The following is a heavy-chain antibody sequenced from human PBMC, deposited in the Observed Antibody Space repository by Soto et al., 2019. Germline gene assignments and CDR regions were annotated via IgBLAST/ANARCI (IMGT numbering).Heavy chain of an antibody. D-gene: IGHD2-8*01. CDR1: GFTFGDYG. CDR3: TSCTAPDYYYYGMDV. J-gene: IGHJ6*02. CDR2: IRKKAYGGTT. Sequence: GGSLRLSFTDSGFTFGDYGMSWVRQASGKGLEWVGFIRKKAYGGTTEYAASVKGRFTISRDDSKSIAYLQMSSLKTEDTAVYYCTSCTAPDYYYYGMDVWGQGTTVTVSS. V-gene: IGHV3-49*04.